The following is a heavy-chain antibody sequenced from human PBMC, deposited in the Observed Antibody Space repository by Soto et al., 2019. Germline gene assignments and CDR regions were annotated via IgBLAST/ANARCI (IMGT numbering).Heavy chain of an antibody. J-gene: IGHJ3*02. CDR3: ARLIRLHLGELWDAFDI. V-gene: IGHV1-18*01. CDR2: ISAYNGNT. Sequence: QVQLVQPGAEVKKPGASVKVSCKASGYTFTSYGISWVRQAPGQGLEWMGWISAYNGNTNYAQKLQGRVTMTTDTSTSTAYMELRSLRSDDTAVYYCARLIRLHLGELWDAFDIWGQGTMVTVSS. CDR1: GYTFTSYG. D-gene: IGHD3-16*01.